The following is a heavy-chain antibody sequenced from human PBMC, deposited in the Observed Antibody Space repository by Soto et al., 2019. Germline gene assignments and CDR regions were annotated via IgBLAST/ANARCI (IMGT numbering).Heavy chain of an antibody. D-gene: IGHD6-19*01. J-gene: IGHJ4*02. CDR2: INPNSGGT. CDR3: ARARDTQWLVSYYFDY. Sequence: ASVKVSCKASGYSFTTYYMHWVRQAPGQGLEWMGWINPNSGGTNYAQKFQGWVTMTRDTSISTAYMELSRLRSDDTAVYYCARARDTQWLVSYYFDYWGQGTLVTVSS. V-gene: IGHV1-2*04. CDR1: GYSFTTYY.